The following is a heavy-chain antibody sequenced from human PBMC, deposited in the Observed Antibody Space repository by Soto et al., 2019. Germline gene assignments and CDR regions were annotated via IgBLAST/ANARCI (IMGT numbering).Heavy chain of an antibody. J-gene: IGHJ3*02. V-gene: IGHV4-39*01. Sequence: ASETLSLTCTVSGGSISSSSYYWGWIRQPPGKGLEWIGSIYYSGSTYYNPSLKSRVTISVDTSKNQFSLKLSSVTAADTAVYYCARQGIVVVIRDAFDIWGQGTMVTVSS. CDR2: IYYSGST. D-gene: IGHD3-22*01. CDR3: ARQGIVVVIRDAFDI. CDR1: GGSISSSSYY.